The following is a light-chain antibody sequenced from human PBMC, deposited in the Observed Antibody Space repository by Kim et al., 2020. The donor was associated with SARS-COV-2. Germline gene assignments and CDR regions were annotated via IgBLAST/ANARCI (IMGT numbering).Light chain of an antibody. J-gene: IGKJ1*01. Sequence: ASVGDRVNITCRASQPILNFLNWYQQRPGKAPRFVISAASSLQSGVSSWFSVSGSGTEFVLSINSLQPEDFATYYCLQTYSNPSTFGRGTKVVIK. CDR3: LQTYSNPST. CDR2: AAS. CDR1: QPILNF. V-gene: IGKV1-39*01.